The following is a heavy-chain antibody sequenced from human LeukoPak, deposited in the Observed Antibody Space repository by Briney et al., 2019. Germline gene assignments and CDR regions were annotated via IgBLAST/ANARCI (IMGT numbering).Heavy chain of an antibody. D-gene: IGHD3-16*02. CDR2: ISGSGGST. Sequence: AGGSLRLSCAASGFTFSSYAMNWVRQAPGKGLEWVSAISGSGGSTYYADSVKGRFTISRDNSKNTLYLQMNSLRAEDTAVYYCAKTLANLRLGELSYPFDYWGQGTLVTVSS. J-gene: IGHJ4*02. V-gene: IGHV3-23*01. CDR3: AKTLANLRLGELSYPFDY. CDR1: GFTFSSYA.